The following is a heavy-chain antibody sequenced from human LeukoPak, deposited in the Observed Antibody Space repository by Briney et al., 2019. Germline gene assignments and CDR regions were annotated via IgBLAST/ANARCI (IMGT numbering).Heavy chain of an antibody. CDR2: INSDGSST. CDR3: ARDRGFTFDY. J-gene: IGHJ4*02. V-gene: IGHV3-74*01. Sequence: GGSLRLSCAASGFTVSSNYMSWVRQAPGKGLVWVSRINSDGSSTTYADSVKGRFTISRDNAKNTLYLQMSSLRAEDTAVYYCARDRGFTFDYWGQGTLVTVSS. D-gene: IGHD3-10*01. CDR1: GFTVSSNY.